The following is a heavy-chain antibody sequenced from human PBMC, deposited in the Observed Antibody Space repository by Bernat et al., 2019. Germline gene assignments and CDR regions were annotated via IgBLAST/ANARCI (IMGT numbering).Heavy chain of an antibody. V-gene: IGHV2-5*02. D-gene: IGHD6-13*01. CDR1: GFSLSTTGVG. J-gene: IGHJ5*02. CDR2: IYWDDDK. CDR3: AHGYSSSWYSQGYNWFDP. Sequence: QITLKESGPTLVNPTQTLALTCSFSGFSLSTTGVGVGWIRQPPGEALEWLAIIYWDDDKRYSPSLKSRLTITKDTSKNQVVLTMTNMDPVDTATYYCAHGYSSSWYSQGYNWFDPWGQGTLVTVSS.